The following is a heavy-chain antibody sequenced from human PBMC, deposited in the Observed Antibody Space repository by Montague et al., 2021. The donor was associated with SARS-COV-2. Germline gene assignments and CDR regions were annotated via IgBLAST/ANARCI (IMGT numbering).Heavy chain of an antibody. D-gene: IGHD3-10*01. V-gene: IGHV4-34*01. CDR2: INHGGST. CDR1: GTSFSGYY. Sequence: SETLSLTCAVHGTSFSGYYWNWIRQPPGKRLEWTGEINHGGSTKYSPSLKSRLTISADTSKNQFSLKLTSVAAADTAVYYCARLRDGVVPSPILGVGPYYSYCFMDVWGRGTTVTVSS. J-gene: IGHJ6*03. CDR3: ARLRDGVVPSPILGVGPYYSYCFMDV.